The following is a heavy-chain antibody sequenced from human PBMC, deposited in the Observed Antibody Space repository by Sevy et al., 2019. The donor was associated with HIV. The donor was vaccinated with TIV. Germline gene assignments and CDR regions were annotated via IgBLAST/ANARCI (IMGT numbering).Heavy chain of an antibody. V-gene: IGHV3-33*01. Sequence: GGSLRLSCAASGFTFSNYGMHWVRQAPGKGLEWVALIYYDGSHKYYADSGKGRFTISRDNSKNTLYLQMNSLRAEDMAVYYCARESGNGWYIDYWGQGTLVTVSS. CDR2: IYYDGSHK. CDR1: GFTFSNYG. CDR3: ARESGNGWYIDY. D-gene: IGHD3-3*01. J-gene: IGHJ4*02.